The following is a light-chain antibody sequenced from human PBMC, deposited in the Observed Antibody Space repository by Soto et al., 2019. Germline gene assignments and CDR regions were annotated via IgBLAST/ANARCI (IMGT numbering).Light chain of an antibody. CDR3: QQRRSWQIT. J-gene: IGKJ5*01. CDR2: DAS. V-gene: IGKV3-11*01. CDR1: QSVSTY. Sequence: EMVMKQASFTLALAPGERATLSFRASQSVSTYLAWYQQKPGQAPRLLIYDASNRATGIPARFSGSGSGTDFTLTISSLEPEDFAVYYCQQRRSWQITFGQGTRLEIK.